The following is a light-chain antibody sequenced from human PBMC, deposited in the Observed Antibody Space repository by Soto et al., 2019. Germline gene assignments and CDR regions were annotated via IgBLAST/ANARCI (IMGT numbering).Light chain of an antibody. J-gene: IGKJ1*01. Sequence: EIVLTQSPDTLSLSPGESATLSCRASQSVRSSYLAWYQQTPGQTPRLLIYAASSRATGIPDRFSGSGSGTDFSLTISRLEAEELAVYYCQQYGSSPRTVGQGTKVEIK. CDR3: QQYGSSPRT. CDR1: QSVRSSY. CDR2: AAS. V-gene: IGKV3-20*01.